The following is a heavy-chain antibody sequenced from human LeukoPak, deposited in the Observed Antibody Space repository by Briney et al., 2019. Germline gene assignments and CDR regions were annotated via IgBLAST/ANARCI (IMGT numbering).Heavy chain of an antibody. J-gene: IGHJ4*02. V-gene: IGHV5-51*01. CDR1: GYSFTSYW. D-gene: IGHD1-1*01. CDR2: IYPGDSDT. CDR3: TASLGTTGDY. Sequence: GEPLKISCQGSGYSFTSYWIGWVRQMPGKGLEWMGIIYPGDSDTKYSPSFQGQVTISADKSISTAYLQWSSLKASDTAMYYCTASLGTTGDYWGQGTLVTVSS.